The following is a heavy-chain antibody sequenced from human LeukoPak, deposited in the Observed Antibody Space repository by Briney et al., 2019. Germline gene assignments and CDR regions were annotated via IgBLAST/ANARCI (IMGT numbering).Heavy chain of an antibody. CDR2: ISYDGSNK. V-gene: IGHV3-30*19. Sequence: PGRSLRLSCAASGFTFSSYGMHWVRQAPGKGLEWVAVISYDGSNKYYADSVKGRFTISRDNSKNTLYLQMNSLRAEDTAVYYCARDRAVAGNAGADYWGQGTLVTVSS. J-gene: IGHJ4*02. CDR1: GFTFSSYG. CDR3: ARDRAVAGNAGADY. D-gene: IGHD6-19*01.